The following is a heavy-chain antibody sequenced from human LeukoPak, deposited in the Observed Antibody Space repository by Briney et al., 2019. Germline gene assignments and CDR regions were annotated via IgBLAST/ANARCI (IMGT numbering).Heavy chain of an antibody. J-gene: IGHJ4*02. Sequence: GGSLRLSCAASGFTFSSYWMHWVRQAPGKGLVWVSRINSEGSSTSYAESVKGRFTISRDNAKNTLYLQMNSLRAEDTAVYYCARDPTLQTYYDYVWGSYCGFDYWGQGTLVTVSS. CDR2: INSEGSST. D-gene: IGHD3-16*01. CDR3: ARDPTLQTYYDYVWGSYCGFDY. V-gene: IGHV3-74*01. CDR1: GFTFSSYW.